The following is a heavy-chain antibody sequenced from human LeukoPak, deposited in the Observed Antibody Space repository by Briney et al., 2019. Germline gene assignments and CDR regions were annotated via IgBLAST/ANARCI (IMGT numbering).Heavy chain of an antibody. V-gene: IGHV4-39*07. CDR3: ARAPLPGTNCSSTSCRKKGLRLGRNWFDP. J-gene: IGHJ5*02. D-gene: IGHD2-2*01. CDR2: VYFTGST. Sequence: SETLSLTCTVSGDSISSTSHYWDWIRQPPGKGPEWIGNVYFTGSTYYNPSLKSRVTISGDTSKNQFSLKLSSVTAADTAVYYCARAPLPGTNCSSTSCRKKGLRLGRNWFDPWGQGTLVTVSS. CDR1: GDSISSTSHY.